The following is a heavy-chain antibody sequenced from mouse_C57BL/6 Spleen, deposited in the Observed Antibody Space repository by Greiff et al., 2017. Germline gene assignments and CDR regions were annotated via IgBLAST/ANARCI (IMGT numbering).Heavy chain of an antibody. CDR1: GYAFSSYW. CDR2: IYPGDGDT. J-gene: IGHJ3*01. V-gene: IGHV1-80*01. D-gene: IGHD2-5*01. CDR3: ARWGSNPFAY. Sequence: VQLMESGAELVKPGASVKISCKVSGYAFSSYWKNWVKQRPGKGLEWIGQIYPGDGDTNYTGKFKGKATRTADESSNTAYMKLSSLTSEDSAVYFCARWGSNPFAYWGQGTLVTVSA.